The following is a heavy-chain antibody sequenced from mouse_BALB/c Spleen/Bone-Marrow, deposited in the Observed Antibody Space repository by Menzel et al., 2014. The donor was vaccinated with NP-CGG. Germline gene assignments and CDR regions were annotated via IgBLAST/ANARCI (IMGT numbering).Heavy chain of an antibody. J-gene: IGHJ3*01. V-gene: IGHV1-18*01. CDR2: INPNIGGT. Sequence: LMESGPELVKPGASVKISCKTSGYTFTEYTIHWVKQSHGKGLEWIGNINPNIGGTTYNQKFKGKATLTVDMSSSTAYMDLRSLTSEDSAVYYCARGRFAYWGQGTLVTVSA. CDR1: GYTFTEYT. CDR3: ARGRFAY.